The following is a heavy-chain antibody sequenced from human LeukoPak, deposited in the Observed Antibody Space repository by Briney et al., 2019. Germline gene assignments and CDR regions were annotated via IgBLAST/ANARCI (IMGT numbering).Heavy chain of an antibody. J-gene: IGHJ4*02. Sequence: PGGSLRLSCAASGFTFSSYAMSWVRQAPGKGLEWVSGISGSGGSTYYADSVKGRFTISRDNSKNTLYLQMNSLRAEDTAVYYCARSDYYDSSGYPPFDYWGQGTLVTVSS. CDR1: GFTFSSYA. D-gene: IGHD3-22*01. CDR2: ISGSGGST. CDR3: ARSDYYDSSGYPPFDY. V-gene: IGHV3-23*01.